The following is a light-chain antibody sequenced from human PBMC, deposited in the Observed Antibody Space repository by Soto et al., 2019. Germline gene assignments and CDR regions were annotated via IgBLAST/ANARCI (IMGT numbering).Light chain of an antibody. V-gene: IGLV2-14*01. Sequence: QSALTQPASVSGSPGQSITISCTGTSSDVGVYNYVSWYQQHPGKAPKLMIFEVSNRPSGVSNRFSGSKSGNTASLTISGLQAEDEADYYCSSYTSNNTLFGTGTKLTVL. CDR3: SSYTSNNTL. J-gene: IGLJ1*01. CDR1: SSDVGVYNY. CDR2: EVS.